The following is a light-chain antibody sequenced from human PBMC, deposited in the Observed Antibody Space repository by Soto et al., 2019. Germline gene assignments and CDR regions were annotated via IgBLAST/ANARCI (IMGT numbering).Light chain of an antibody. V-gene: IGKV3-11*01. Sequence: IVLTQSPATLSLSPGERATRSCRASQSVSTYLGCSQQKPGQAPRLLIYDASNRATGIPGRCSGSESGTDFTLTISSLEPEDFAVYYWQHRRNWAWTVGQGPKVEVK. CDR3: QHRRNWAWT. J-gene: IGKJ1*01. CDR1: QSVSTY. CDR2: DAS.